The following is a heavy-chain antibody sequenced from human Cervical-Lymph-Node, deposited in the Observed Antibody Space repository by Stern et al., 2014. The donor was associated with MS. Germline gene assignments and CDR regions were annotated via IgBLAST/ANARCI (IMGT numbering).Heavy chain of an antibody. Sequence: QVQLQESGPGLVKPSETLSLTCTVSGASISSSYWSWIRQPPGKGLEWIGNIYYSGFTYYNPSLKSRVTISVDMSKNQFSLKLSSVTAADTAIYYCARHDSVPRPSQLYSARDRGPGYFDYWGQGTLVTVSS. CDR1: GASISSSY. J-gene: IGHJ4*02. CDR3: ARHDSVPRPSQLYSARDRGPGYFDY. D-gene: IGHD1-26*01. CDR2: IYYSGFT. V-gene: IGHV4-59*04.